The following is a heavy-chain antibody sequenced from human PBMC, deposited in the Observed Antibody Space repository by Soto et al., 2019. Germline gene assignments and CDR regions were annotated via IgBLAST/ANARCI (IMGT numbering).Heavy chain of an antibody. Sequence: GGSLRLSCAASGFTFSRYWMSWVRQAPRKGLEWVANIKQDGSEKYYVDAVKGRFTISRDNAKNSVYLQMNSLRAEDTAVYYCVRDFEGSYGYGHFEYRGQGTLVTVSS. CDR1: GFTFSRYW. D-gene: IGHD5-18*01. V-gene: IGHV3-7*03. CDR3: VRDFEGSYGYGHFEY. CDR2: IKQDGSEK. J-gene: IGHJ4*02.